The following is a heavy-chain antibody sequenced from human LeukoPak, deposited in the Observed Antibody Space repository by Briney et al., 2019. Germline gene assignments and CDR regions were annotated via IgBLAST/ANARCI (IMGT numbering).Heavy chain of an antibody. CDR1: GFTFSSYA. V-gene: IGHV3-23*01. CDR3: AKKRLGVVTSIDY. J-gene: IGHJ4*02. Sequence: PGGSLRLSCAASGFTFSSYAMSWVRQAPGKGLEWVSAISGGGVTTYYADSVKGRFTISRDNSKNTLYLQMNSLRAEDTAIYYCAKKRLGVVTSIDYWGQGTLVTVSS. D-gene: IGHD3-3*01. CDR2: ISGGGVTT.